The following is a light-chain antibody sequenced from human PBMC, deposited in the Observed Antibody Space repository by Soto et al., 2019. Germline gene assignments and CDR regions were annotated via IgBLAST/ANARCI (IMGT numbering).Light chain of an antibody. V-gene: IGKV3D-20*02. CDR1: QSLDSRY. Sequence: EIVLTQSPGTLSLAPGERATLSCRASQSLDSRYFSWYQQIPGQAPRLLMYGTSSRATGIPDRFSGSGSGTDFTLTISSLEPEDFAIYYCQQRRNWPPTFGQGTKVDIK. J-gene: IGKJ1*01. CDR3: QQRRNWPPT. CDR2: GTS.